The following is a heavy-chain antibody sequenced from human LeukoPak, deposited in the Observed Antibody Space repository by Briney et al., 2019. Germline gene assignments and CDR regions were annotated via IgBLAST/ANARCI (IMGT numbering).Heavy chain of an antibody. CDR3: ARALGIAVPYYYYYMDV. CDR1: GYIFTGYY. V-gene: IGHV1-2*02. CDR2: INPNSCGT. J-gene: IGHJ6*03. Sequence: GASVKVSCKASGYIFTGYYMHCVRQAPGQGLEWMGWINPNSCGTNYAQKFQGRVTMTRDTSISTAYMALSRLRSDDTAVYYCARALGIAVPYYYYYMDVWGKGTTVTVSS. D-gene: IGHD6-19*01.